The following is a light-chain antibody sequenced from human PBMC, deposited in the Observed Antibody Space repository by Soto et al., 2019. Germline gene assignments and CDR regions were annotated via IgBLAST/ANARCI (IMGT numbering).Light chain of an antibody. CDR1: QSVSSY. CDR2: DAS. Sequence: IVLTNSPNTLCVSPGERSTLSCRASQSVSSYLAWYQQKPGQAPRLLIYDASNRATGIPARFSGSGSGTDFTLTISSLEPEDFAVYYCQQRSNWPFFGQGTRLEIK. J-gene: IGKJ5*01. CDR3: QQRSNWPF. V-gene: IGKV3-11*01.